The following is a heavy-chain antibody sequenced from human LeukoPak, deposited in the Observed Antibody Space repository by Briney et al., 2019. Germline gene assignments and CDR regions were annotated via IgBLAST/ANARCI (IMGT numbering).Heavy chain of an antibody. V-gene: IGHV3-30*18. Sequence: GRSLRLSCVVWGFSFSNYGMHWVRQPPAKGLGWVAVISDDGSEKHYADSVKGRFTIGRDNSKNTLYLQMNSLRVEDTAVYYCAKGLLTVVIRDWFDPWGQGTLVTVSS. CDR3: AKGLLTVVIRDWFDP. CDR2: ISDDGSEK. J-gene: IGHJ5*02. CDR1: GFSFSNYG. D-gene: IGHD4-23*01.